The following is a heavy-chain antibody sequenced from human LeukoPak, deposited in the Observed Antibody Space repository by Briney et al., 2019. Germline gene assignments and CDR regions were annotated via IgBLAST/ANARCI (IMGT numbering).Heavy chain of an antibody. Sequence: SVKVSCKASGGTFSSYAISWVRQAPGQGLEWMGRIIPILGIANYAQEFQGRVTITADKSTSTAYMELSSLRSEDTAVYYCARTSFHYSYGYGGGLYFDYWGQGTLVTVSS. CDR3: ARTSFHYSYGYGGGLYFDY. CDR2: IIPILGIA. J-gene: IGHJ4*02. V-gene: IGHV1-69*04. D-gene: IGHD5-18*01. CDR1: GGTFSSYA.